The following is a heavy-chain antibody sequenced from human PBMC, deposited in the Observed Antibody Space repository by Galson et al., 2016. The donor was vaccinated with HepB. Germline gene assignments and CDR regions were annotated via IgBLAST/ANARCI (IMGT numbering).Heavy chain of an antibody. CDR3: VSATTVTTYWYFDL. CDR1: GGSINSGEFY. Sequence: TLSLTCTVSGGSINSGEFYWSWIRQPPGKGLEWIGYVYYSGFPYYNPSLKSRVTISLDTSKNQFSLKLNSVTAADAAVYYCVSATTVTTYWYFDLWCRGHLVTVSS. J-gene: IGHJ2*01. D-gene: IGHD4-17*01. V-gene: IGHV4-30-4*01. CDR2: VYYSGFP.